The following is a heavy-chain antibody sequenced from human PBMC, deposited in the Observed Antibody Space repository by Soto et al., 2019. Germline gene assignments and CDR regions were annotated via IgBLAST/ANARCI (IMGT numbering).Heavy chain of an antibody. CDR1: GDSITSSGKY. CDR3: ARRYYYDGSGYLY. Sequence: SETLSLTCTVSGDSITSSGKYWGWARQPPGKGLEWIGSMYYRGSAYYSPSLKSRVTISMDTSKNQVSLKLSSVTAADTAVYYCARRYYYDGSGYLYWGQGTLVTVSS. V-gene: IGHV4-39*01. J-gene: IGHJ4*02. D-gene: IGHD3-22*01. CDR2: MYYRGSA.